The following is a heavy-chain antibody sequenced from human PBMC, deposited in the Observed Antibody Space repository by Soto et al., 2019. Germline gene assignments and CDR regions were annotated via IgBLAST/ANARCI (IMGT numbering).Heavy chain of an antibody. CDR2: MNPNSGNT. Sequence: ASVKVSCKASGYTFTGYDINWVRQATGQGLEWMGWMNPNSGNTGYAQKFQGRVTMTRNTSISTAYMELSSLRSEDTAVYYCARVSSGWYTVYGMDVWGQGTTVTVSS. V-gene: IGHV1-8*01. CDR1: GYTFTGYD. CDR3: ARVSSGWYTVYGMDV. J-gene: IGHJ6*02. D-gene: IGHD6-19*01.